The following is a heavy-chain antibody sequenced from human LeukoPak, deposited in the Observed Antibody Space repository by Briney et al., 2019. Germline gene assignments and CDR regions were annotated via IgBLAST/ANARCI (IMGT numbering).Heavy chain of an antibody. D-gene: IGHD3-3*01. Sequence: SETLSLTCAVYGGSFSGYYWSWIRQPPGKGLEWIGEINHSGSTNYNPSLKSRVTISVDTSKNQFSLKLSSVTAADTAVYYCARDFRRITIFGVVRSRFDYWGQGTLVTVSS. J-gene: IGHJ4*02. CDR2: INHSGST. CDR1: GGSFSGYY. CDR3: ARDFRRITIFGVVRSRFDY. V-gene: IGHV4-34*01.